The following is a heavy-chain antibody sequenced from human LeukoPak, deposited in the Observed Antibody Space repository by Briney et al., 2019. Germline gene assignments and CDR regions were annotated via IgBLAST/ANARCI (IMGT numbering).Heavy chain of an antibody. J-gene: IGHJ4*02. CDR3: ARRGYGSSWYYNDY. Sequence: GRSLRLSCAASGFTFSDYYMSWIRQAPGKGLEWVSYISSSGSTIYYADSVKGRFTISRDNAKNSLYLQMNSLRTEDTAVYYCARRGYGSSWYYNDYWGQGTLVTVSS. V-gene: IGHV3-11*04. CDR2: ISSSGSTI. CDR1: GFTFSDYY. D-gene: IGHD6-13*01.